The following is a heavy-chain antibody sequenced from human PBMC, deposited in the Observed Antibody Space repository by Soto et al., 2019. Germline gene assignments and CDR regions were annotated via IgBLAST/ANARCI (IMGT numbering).Heavy chain of an antibody. V-gene: IGHV1-18*04. CDR3: ARGGDIVVVPAALPPVPYGMDV. Sequence: ASVKVSCKASGYTFTSYGISWVRQAPGQGLEWMGWISAYNGNTNYAQKLQGRVTMTTDTSTSTAYMELRSLRSDDTAVYYCARGGDIVVVPAALPPVPYGMDVWGQGTTV. CDR2: ISAYNGNT. D-gene: IGHD2-2*01. CDR1: GYTFTSYG. J-gene: IGHJ6*02.